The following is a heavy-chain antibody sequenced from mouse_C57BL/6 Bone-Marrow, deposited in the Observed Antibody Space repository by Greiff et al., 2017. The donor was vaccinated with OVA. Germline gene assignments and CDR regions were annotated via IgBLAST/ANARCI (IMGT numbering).Heavy chain of an antibody. J-gene: IGHJ4*01. Sequence: VQLQQSGAELVRPGASVTLSCKASGYTFTDYEMHWVKQTPVHGLEWIGAIDPETGGTAYHQKFKGKAILTADKSSSTAYMELRSLTSEDSAVYYCTRGYSNYYAMDYWGQGTSVTVSS. V-gene: IGHV1-15*01. D-gene: IGHD2-5*01. CDR3: TRGYSNYYAMDY. CDR1: GYTFTDYE. CDR2: IDPETGGT.